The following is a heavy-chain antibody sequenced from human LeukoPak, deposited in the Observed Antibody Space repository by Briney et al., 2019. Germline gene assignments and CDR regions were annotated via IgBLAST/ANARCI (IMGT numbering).Heavy chain of an antibody. D-gene: IGHD6-19*01. V-gene: IGHV3-23*01. CDR2: ISTTGGNT. CDR3: AKDAMAGNGTFDY. CDR1: GFNFNNYA. J-gene: IGHJ4*02. Sequence: GGSLRLSCVASGFNFNNYAMSWVRQAPGKGLECGSSISTTGGNTYYAHSVEGRFTISRENSENTMFLQMNGLRAEDTAVYYCAKDAMAGNGTFDYWGQGTLVTVSP.